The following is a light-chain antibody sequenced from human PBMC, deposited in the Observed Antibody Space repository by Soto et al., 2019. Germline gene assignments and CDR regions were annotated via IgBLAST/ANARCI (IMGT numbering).Light chain of an antibody. CDR2: KAS. CDR3: QQYNIYS. V-gene: IGKV1-5*03. CDR1: QTISSW. J-gene: IGKJ1*01. Sequence: DIPMTQSPSSVSATAGDRVTLPCRASQTISSWLAWYQQKPGKAPKLLIYKASSLESGVPSRFSGSGSGTEFTLTISSLQPDDFATYYCQQYNIYSFGQGT.